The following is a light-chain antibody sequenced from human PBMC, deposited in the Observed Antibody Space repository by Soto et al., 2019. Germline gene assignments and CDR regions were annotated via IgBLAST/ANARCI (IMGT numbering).Light chain of an antibody. CDR3: QQYNNWPLT. J-gene: IGKJ4*01. Sequence: DIQMTQSPATLSVSPGESATLSCRASHRVSSYLAWYQQKPGQAPRLLIYGASTRASGIPARFSGSGSGTVFTLTISSLQSEDFAVYFCQQYNNWPLTFGGGTKVEIK. V-gene: IGKV3-15*01. CDR2: GAS. CDR1: HRVSSY.